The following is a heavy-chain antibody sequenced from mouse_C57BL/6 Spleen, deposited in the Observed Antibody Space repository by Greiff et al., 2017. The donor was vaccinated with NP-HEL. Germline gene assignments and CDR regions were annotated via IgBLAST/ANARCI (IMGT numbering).Heavy chain of an antibody. CDR3: ARENYYDYDYFYY. Sequence: EVQLQQSGPGLVKPSQSLSLTCSVTGYSITSGYYWNWIRQFPGNKLEWMGYISYDGSNNYNPSLKNRISITRDTSKNQFFLKLNSVTTEDTATYYCARENYYDYDYFYYWGQGTTLTVSS. CDR1: GYSITSGYY. V-gene: IGHV3-6*01. CDR2: ISYDGSN. D-gene: IGHD2-4*01. J-gene: IGHJ2*01.